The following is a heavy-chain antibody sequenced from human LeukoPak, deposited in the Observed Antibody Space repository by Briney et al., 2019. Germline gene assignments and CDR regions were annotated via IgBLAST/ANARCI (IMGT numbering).Heavy chain of an antibody. D-gene: IGHD6-13*01. CDR2: IIPIFGTA. Sequence: SVKVSCKASGYTFTSYDINWVRQAPGQGLEWMGGIIPIFGTANYAQKFQGRVTITADESTSTAYMELSSLRSEDTAVYYCASSIAAAGTMVNWFDPWGQGTLVTVSS. J-gene: IGHJ5*01. V-gene: IGHV1-69*13. CDR3: ASSIAAAGTMVNWFDP. CDR1: GYTFTSYD.